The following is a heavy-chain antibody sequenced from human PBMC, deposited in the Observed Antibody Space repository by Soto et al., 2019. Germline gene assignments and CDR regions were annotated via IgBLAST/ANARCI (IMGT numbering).Heavy chain of an antibody. CDR1: GYSFTSYW. Sequence: GESLKISCKGSGYSFTSYWIGWVRQMPGKGLEWMGIIYPGDSDTRYSPSFQGQVTISADKSISTAYLQWSSLKASDTAMYYCSRQIRALYYGMDVSCQGTTLTVSS. CDR3: SRQIRALYYGMDV. J-gene: IGHJ6*02. V-gene: IGHV5-51*01. D-gene: IGHD1-26*01. CDR2: IYPGDSDT.